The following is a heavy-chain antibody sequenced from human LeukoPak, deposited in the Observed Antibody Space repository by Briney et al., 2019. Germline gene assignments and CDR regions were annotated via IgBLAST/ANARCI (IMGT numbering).Heavy chain of an antibody. CDR3: ARLRYYGMDV. J-gene: IGHJ6*02. Sequence: PGGSLRLSCAASGFTFSSYDMSWVRQAPGKGLEWVSYTSSSSTIYYADSVKSRFTISRDNAKNSLYLQMNSLRAEDTAVYYCARLRYYGMDVWGQGTTVTVSS. V-gene: IGHV3-69-1*01. CDR1: GFTFSSYD. CDR2: TSSSSTI.